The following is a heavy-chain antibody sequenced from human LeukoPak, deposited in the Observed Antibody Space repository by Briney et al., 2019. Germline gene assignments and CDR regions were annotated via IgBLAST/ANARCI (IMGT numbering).Heavy chain of an antibody. J-gene: IGHJ4*02. CDR2: ISSTSSPT. V-gene: IGHV3-48*01. CDR1: GFTFSSSN. D-gene: IGHD2-8*01. Sequence: GGSLRLSCAASGFTFSSSNMNWVRQAPGKGLEWVSYISSTSSPTYYADSVKGRFTISRDNAKNSLYLQINSLRAEDTAVYFCATLNGAFDYWGQGTLVTVSS. CDR3: ATLNGAFDY.